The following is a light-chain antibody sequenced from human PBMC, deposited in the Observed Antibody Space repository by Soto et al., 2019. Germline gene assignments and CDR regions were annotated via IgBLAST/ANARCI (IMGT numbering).Light chain of an antibody. V-gene: IGKV1-39*01. CDR2: AAS. J-gene: IGKJ4*01. CDR1: QGISTF. CDR3: QQSYALVRT. Sequence: DIQMTPSPSSLSTSVGDRVTITCRASQGISTFLNWYQQKPGKAPRLLIYAASRLQSGVPARFSGSGVETDFTLTITSLQPEDFGIYYCQQSYALVRTFGGGTKVDI.